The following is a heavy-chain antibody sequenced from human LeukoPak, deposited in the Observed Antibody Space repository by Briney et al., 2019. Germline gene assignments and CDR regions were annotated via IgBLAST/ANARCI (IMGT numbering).Heavy chain of an antibody. CDR3: AKDGGLWVSAHWGDS. CDR2: ITTSDGNT. CDR1: GFTFSSYT. Sequence: GGSLRLSCAASGFTFSSYTMSWVRQAPGKGLEWVSTITTSDGNTYYADSAKGRFTVSRDNSKNTLFLQMNSLRAEDTAVYYCAKDGGLWVSAHWGDSWGRGTLVTVSS. D-gene: IGHD7-27*01. J-gene: IGHJ4*02. V-gene: IGHV3-23*01.